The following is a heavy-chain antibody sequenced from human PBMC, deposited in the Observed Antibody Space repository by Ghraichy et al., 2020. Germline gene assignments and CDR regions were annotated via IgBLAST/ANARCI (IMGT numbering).Heavy chain of an antibody. CDR3: ATFFERGEVAGY. V-gene: IGHV4-39*02. Sequence: SETLSLTCTVSGDSINNSRFYWGWVRQTPGKGLEWIASIYYSGSTYYNTDFKSRVTMSIDTSRNHFSLRLSSLTTADTSLYYFATFFERGEVAGYWGQGILVTVSS. CDR1: GDSINNSRFY. J-gene: IGHJ4*02. D-gene: IGHD6-19*01. CDR2: IYYSGST.